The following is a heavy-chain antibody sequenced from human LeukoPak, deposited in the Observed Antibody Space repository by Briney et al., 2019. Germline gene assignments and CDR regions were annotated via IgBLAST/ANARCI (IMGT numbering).Heavy chain of an antibody. CDR3: AKVNLYYYDSSTYCFDY. Sequence: PGGSLRLSCAASGFTFSSYAMSWVRQAPGKGLEWVSAISGSGGSTYYADSVKGRFTISRDNSKNTLYLQMNSLRAEDTAVYYCAKVNLYYYDSSTYCFDYWGQGTLVTVSS. J-gene: IGHJ4*02. CDR2: ISGSGGST. D-gene: IGHD3-22*01. V-gene: IGHV3-23*01. CDR1: GFTFSSYA.